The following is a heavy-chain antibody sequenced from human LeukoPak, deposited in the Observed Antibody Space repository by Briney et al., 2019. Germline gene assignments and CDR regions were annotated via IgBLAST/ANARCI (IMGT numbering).Heavy chain of an antibody. V-gene: IGHV6-1*01. CDR1: GDSVSSNSAG. J-gene: IGHJ5*02. Sequence: SQTLSLTCAISGDSVSSNSAGWNWIRQSPSRGLEWLGRTYYRSKWYTDYAVSVKSRITINPDTFKSQFSLQLNSVTPEDTAVYYCARDPGYSSSWYAWFDPWGQGTLVTVSS. CDR2: TYYRSKWYT. D-gene: IGHD6-13*01. CDR3: ARDPGYSSSWYAWFDP.